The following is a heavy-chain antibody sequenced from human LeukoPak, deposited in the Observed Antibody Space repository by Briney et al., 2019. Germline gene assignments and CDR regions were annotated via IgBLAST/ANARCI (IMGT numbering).Heavy chain of an antibody. D-gene: IGHD2-21*02. CDR3: ARASKRGGDCYSFDY. Sequence: GASVKVSCKASGYTFTGYYMHWVRQAPGQGLEWMGWINPNSGGTNYAQKFQGRVTVTRDTSISTAYMELSRLRSDDTAVYYCARASKRGGDCYSFDYWGQGTLVTVSS. CDR2: INPNSGGT. V-gene: IGHV1-2*02. J-gene: IGHJ4*02. CDR1: GYTFTGYY.